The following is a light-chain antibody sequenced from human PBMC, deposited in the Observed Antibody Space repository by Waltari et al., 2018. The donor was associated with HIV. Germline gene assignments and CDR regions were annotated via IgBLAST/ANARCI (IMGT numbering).Light chain of an antibody. Sequence: EIVMTHSPATLSVSTGERATLSCRASQSIANTLAWYQQKLGPAPRLLIYGASTRATDIPARFSGSGSGTEFTLTINNLQSEDFAVYYCPQNHDWPPITFGQGTRLEIK. CDR2: GAS. CDR1: QSIANT. V-gene: IGKV3-15*01. CDR3: PQNHDWPPIT. J-gene: IGKJ5*01.